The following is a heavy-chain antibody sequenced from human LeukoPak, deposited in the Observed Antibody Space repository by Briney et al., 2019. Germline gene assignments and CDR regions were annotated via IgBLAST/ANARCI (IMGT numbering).Heavy chain of an antibody. D-gene: IGHD3-10*01. CDR3: AGAPSGTQGTFDI. V-gene: IGHV1-69*13. Sequence: SVKVSCKASGGTFSSYAFSWVRQAPGQELEWMGGIIPISATGNYAQKFQGRVTITADESTRTAYMELSSLRSEDTAVYYCAGAPSGTQGTFDIWGQGTMVTVSS. CDR1: GGTFSSYA. CDR2: IIPISATG. J-gene: IGHJ3*02.